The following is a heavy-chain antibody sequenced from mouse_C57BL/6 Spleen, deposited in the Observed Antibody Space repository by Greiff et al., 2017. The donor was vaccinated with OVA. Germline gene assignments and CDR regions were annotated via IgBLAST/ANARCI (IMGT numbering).Heavy chain of an antibody. D-gene: IGHD1-1*01. V-gene: IGHV1-15*01. CDR3: TRGDYYYGSSYPFFDY. Sequence: QVQLQQSGAELVRPGASVTLSCKASGYTFTDYEMHWVKQTPVHGLEWIGAIDPETGGTAYNQKFKGKAILTADKSSSTAYMELRSLTSEDSAVYYCTRGDYYYGSSYPFFDYWGQGTTLTVSS. J-gene: IGHJ2*01. CDR2: IDPETGGT. CDR1: GYTFTDYE.